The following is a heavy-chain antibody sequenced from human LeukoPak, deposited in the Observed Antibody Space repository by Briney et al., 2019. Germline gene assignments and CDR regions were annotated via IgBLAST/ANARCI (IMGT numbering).Heavy chain of an antibody. CDR1: GGSISSSSYY. V-gene: IGHV4-39*01. D-gene: IGHD3-22*01. J-gene: IGHJ3*02. Sequence: SETLSLTCTVSGGSISSSSYYWGWIRQPPGKGLEWIGSIYYSGSTYYNPSLKSRVTISVDTSKNQFSLKLSSVTAADTAVYYCARLITYDSSGYYSDAFDIWGQGTMVTVSS. CDR2: IYYSGST. CDR3: ARLITYDSSGYYSDAFDI.